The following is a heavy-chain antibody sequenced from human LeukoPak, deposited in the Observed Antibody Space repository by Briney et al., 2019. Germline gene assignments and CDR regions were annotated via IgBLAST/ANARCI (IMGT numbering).Heavy chain of an antibody. V-gene: IGHV3-53*01. J-gene: IGHJ4*02. CDR2: IYSGGST. CDR1: GFTVSSNY. CDR3: SSGGNSVFDY. Sequence: PGGSLRLSCAASGFTVSSNYMTWVRQAPGKGLEWVSVIYSGGSTYYADSVKGRFTMSRDNSKNTLYLQMNRLRAEDTAVYYCSSGGNSVFDYRGQGTLVTVSS. D-gene: IGHD4-23*01.